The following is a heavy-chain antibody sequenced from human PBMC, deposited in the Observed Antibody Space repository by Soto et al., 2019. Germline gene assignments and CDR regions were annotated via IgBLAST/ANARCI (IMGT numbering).Heavy chain of an antibody. CDR1: GGSISSGGYY. J-gene: IGHJ4*02. CDR2: IYYSGST. D-gene: IGHD3-3*01. Sequence: QVQLQESGPGLVKPSQTLSLTCTVSGGSISSGGYYWSWIRQHPGKGLEWIGYIYYSGSTYYNPSLKSRVTISVDTSKTQFSLKLSSVTAADTAVYYCAIGVLRFLEWLEWGQGTLVTVSS. CDR3: AIGVLRFLEWLE. V-gene: IGHV4-31*03.